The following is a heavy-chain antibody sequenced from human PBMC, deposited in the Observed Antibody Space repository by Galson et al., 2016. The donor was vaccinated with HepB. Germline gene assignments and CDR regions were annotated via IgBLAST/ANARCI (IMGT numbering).Heavy chain of an antibody. CDR3: AFNSGSIGYGYFDH. CDR2: ISFDGNNN. J-gene: IGHJ4*02. V-gene: IGHV3-30-3*01. D-gene: IGHD3-22*01. CDR1: GFTFSNYA. Sequence: SLRLSCAASGFTFSNYAMHWVRQAPGKGLEWLAVISFDGNNNFLADSVRGRFTTSRDNSKNTLYLEINSLRAGDTAAYYCAFNSGSIGYGYFDHWGQGTLVTVSS.